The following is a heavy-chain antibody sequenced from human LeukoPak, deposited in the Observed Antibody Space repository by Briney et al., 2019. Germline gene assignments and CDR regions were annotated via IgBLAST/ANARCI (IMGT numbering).Heavy chain of an antibody. CDR1: GYTFTSYG. V-gene: IGHV1-18*01. CDR2: ISAYNGNT. Sequence: ASVKVSCKASGYTFTSYGISWVRQAPGQGLEWMEWISAYNGNTNYAQKLQGRVTMTTDTSTSTAYMELRSLRSDDTAVYYCARDRGRDCTNGVCYLAEYFQHWGQGTLVTVSS. D-gene: IGHD2-8*01. J-gene: IGHJ1*01. CDR3: ARDRGRDCTNGVCYLAEYFQH.